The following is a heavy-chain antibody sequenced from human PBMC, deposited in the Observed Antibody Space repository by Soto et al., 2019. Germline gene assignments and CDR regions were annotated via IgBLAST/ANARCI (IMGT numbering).Heavy chain of an antibody. CDR3: ASVPAIYRSGYPLHY. Sequence: PSETLSLTCTVSGGSISSGDYYWSWIRQPPGKGLEWIGYIYYSGSTYYNPSLKSRVTISVDTSKNQFSLKLSSVTAADTAVYYCASVPAIYRSGYPLHYWGQATLVTVSS. J-gene: IGHJ4*02. V-gene: IGHV4-30-4*01. D-gene: IGHD3-22*01. CDR2: IYYSGST. CDR1: GGSISSGDYY.